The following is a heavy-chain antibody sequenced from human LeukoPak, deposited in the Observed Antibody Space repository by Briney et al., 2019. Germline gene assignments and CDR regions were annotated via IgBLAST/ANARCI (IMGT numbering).Heavy chain of an antibody. V-gene: IGHV3-23*01. CDR1: GFTSSNYA. J-gene: IGHJ4*02. CDR3: ARADSSGYYWGFDY. CDR2: ISGDDDRT. D-gene: IGHD3-22*01. Sequence: GGSLRLSCAASGFTSSNYAMSWVHQAPGQGLEWVSAISGDDDRTDYADSVKGRFTISKDISKNTLYLQMSSLRAEDTAVYYCARADSSGYYWGFDYWGQGTLVTVSS.